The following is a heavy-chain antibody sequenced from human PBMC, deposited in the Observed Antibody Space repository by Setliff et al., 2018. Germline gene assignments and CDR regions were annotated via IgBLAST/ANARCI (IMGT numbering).Heavy chain of an antibody. V-gene: IGHV1-18*01. CDR2: ISAY. D-gene: IGHD3-22*01. CDR1: GYTFTNYG. J-gene: IGHJ3*02. Sequence: ASVKVSCKASGYTFTNYGINWVRQAPGQGLEWMGWISAYAQKLQGRVTMTTDTSTSTAYMELRSLRSDDTAVYYCARDHISRYYDSGAHAFDIWGQGTMVTVSS. CDR3: ARDHISRYYDSGAHAFDI.